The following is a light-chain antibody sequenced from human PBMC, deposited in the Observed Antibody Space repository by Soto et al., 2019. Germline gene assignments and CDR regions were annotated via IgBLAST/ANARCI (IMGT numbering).Light chain of an antibody. Sequence: DIQMTQSPSTLSASVGDRVTITCRASQSISNWLAWYQQKPGKAPKLLIYKASSLESGVPSRFSGSGSGTEFTLTISXLQPDDFGTYYCQEYNNNWTFGQGTKVDTK. V-gene: IGKV1-5*03. J-gene: IGKJ1*01. CDR1: QSISNW. CDR2: KAS. CDR3: QEYNNNWT.